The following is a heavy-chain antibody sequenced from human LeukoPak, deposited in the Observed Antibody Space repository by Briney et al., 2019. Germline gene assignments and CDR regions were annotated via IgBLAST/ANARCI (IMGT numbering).Heavy chain of an antibody. CDR2: IIPIFGTA. Sequence: SVKVSCKASGGTFSSYAISWVRQAPGQGLEWMGGIIPIFGTANYAQKFQGRVTITADESTSTAYMELSSLRSEDTAVYYCARENSPSPLWFGELLEGYNWFDPWGQGTLVTVSS. CDR1: GGTFSSYA. J-gene: IGHJ5*02. CDR3: ARENSPSPLWFGELLEGYNWFDP. V-gene: IGHV1-69*13. D-gene: IGHD3-10*01.